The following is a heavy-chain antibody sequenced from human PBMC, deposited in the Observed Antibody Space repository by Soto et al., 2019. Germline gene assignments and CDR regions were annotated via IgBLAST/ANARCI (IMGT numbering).Heavy chain of an antibody. Sequence: QVQLVQSGAEVKKPGSSVKVSCKASGGTFSSYAISWVRQAPGQGLEWMGGIIPIFGTANYAQKFQGRFTIAADESTSTAYMERSSLRSEDTAVYYCARGLLGYCSGGSCYPYYFDYWGQGTLVTVSS. CDR3: ARGLLGYCSGGSCYPYYFDY. J-gene: IGHJ4*02. CDR2: IIPIFGTA. V-gene: IGHV1-69*01. D-gene: IGHD2-15*01. CDR1: GGTFSSYA.